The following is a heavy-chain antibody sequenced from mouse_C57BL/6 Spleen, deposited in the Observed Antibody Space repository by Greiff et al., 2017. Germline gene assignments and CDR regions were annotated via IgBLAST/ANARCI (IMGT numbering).Heavy chain of an antibody. J-gene: IGHJ1*03. V-gene: IGHV14-2*01. Sequence: VKQRTEQGLEWIGRIDPEDGETKYAPKVQGKATITADTSSNTAPLQLSRLTSEDTAVYYCARVPGGGGSSYWYFDVWGTGTTVTVSS. CDR3: ARVPGGGGSSYWYFDV. D-gene: IGHD1-1*01. CDR2: IDPEDGET.